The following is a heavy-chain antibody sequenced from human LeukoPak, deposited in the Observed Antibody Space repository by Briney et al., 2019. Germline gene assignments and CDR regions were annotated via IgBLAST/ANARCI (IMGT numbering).Heavy chain of an antibody. CDR1: GFTFSNHG. Sequence: PGESLRLSCAASGFTFSNHGMHWVRQAPGKGLEWVAVIWYDGSNRYHRDSVKGRFSISRDNSKNTLFLQMNSLRAEDTAVYYCARDYYDNSGYETTHYYYGMDVWGQGTTVTVS. CDR2: IWYDGSNR. J-gene: IGHJ6*02. V-gene: IGHV3-33*01. D-gene: IGHD3-22*01. CDR3: ARDYYDNSGYETTHYYYGMDV.